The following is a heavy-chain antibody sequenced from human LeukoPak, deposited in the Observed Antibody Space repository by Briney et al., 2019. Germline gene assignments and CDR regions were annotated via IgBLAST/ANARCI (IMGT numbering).Heavy chain of an antibody. Sequence: GESLKISCKSSGYSFTTYWIGWVRQMPGKGLEWMGIIYPRDSDTRYSPSFQGLVTISADKSIRTAYLQWSSLKASDTAMYYCARQVGSSSSQSKAPFDYWGQGTLVTVSS. CDR2: IYPRDSDT. CDR1: GYSFTTYW. D-gene: IGHD6-6*01. J-gene: IGHJ4*02. CDR3: ARQVGSSSSQSKAPFDY. V-gene: IGHV5-51*01.